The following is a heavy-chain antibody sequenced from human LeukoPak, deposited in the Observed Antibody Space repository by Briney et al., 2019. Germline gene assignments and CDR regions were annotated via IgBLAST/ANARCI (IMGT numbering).Heavy chain of an antibody. V-gene: IGHV3-9*01. Sequence: GGSLRLSCAASGFTFSSYWMHWVRQAPGKGLEWVSGISWNSGSIGYADSVKGRFTISRDNAKNSLYLQMNSLRAEDTALYYCAKDNRAVAGTGYFDYWGQGTLVTVSS. CDR3: AKDNRAVAGTGYFDY. D-gene: IGHD6-19*01. CDR2: ISWNSGSI. CDR1: GFTFSSYW. J-gene: IGHJ4*02.